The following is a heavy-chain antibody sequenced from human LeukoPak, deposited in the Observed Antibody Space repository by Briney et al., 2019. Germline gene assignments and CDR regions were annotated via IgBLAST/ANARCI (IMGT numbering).Heavy chain of an antibody. Sequence: GGSLRLSCAASGFTSSASAMTWVRQAPGKGLEWVSAISGSGSSTYNADSVKGRFTISRDNSKNMLYLQMDSLRAGDTAVYYCAKATSSGWYYFDYWGQGTLVTVSS. CDR1: GFTSSASA. CDR3: AKATSSGWYYFDY. V-gene: IGHV3-23*01. J-gene: IGHJ4*02. CDR2: ISGSGSST. D-gene: IGHD6-19*01.